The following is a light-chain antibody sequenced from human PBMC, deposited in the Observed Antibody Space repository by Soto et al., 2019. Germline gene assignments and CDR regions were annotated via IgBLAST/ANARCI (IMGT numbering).Light chain of an antibody. J-gene: IGKJ1*01. CDR2: GAS. Sequence: IVLTRSPATLSLSPGERATLSCRASPSVSGSNLAWYQQKPGQAPRLVIYGASSRATGIPDRFSGSGSGTDFTLTISRLEPDDFAVYYCQKYGSFGQGTKVDIK. CDR1: PSVSGSN. V-gene: IGKV3-20*01. CDR3: QKYGS.